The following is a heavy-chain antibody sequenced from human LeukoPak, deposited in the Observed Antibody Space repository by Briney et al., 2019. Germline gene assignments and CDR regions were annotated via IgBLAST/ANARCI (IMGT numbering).Heavy chain of an antibody. D-gene: IGHD1-7*01. CDR1: GFTFSTFP. J-gene: IGHJ6*03. CDR3: ARGAGTMVYYIDV. CDR2: ISNDGVNQ. V-gene: IGHV3-30*16. Sequence: RPGGSLSLSCAASGFTFSTFPMHWVRQAPGKGLQWVAVISNDGVNQHYADSAKGRFTISRDNSKNTLFLQMNSLTTEDTAVYYCARGAGTMVYYIDVWGKGTTVTVSS.